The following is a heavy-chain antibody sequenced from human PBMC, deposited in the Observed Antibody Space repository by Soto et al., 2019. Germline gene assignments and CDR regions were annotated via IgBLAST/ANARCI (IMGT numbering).Heavy chain of an antibody. CDR1: GGTFSSYA. V-gene: IGHV1-69*13. Sequence: SVKVSFKASGGTFSSYAISWVRQAPGQGLEWMGGIIPIFGTANYAQKFQGRVTITADESTSTAYMELSSLRSEDTAVYYCARGAENYSDSSGTKYNWFDPWGQGPLVIVSS. J-gene: IGHJ5*02. CDR3: ARGAENYSDSSGTKYNWFDP. CDR2: IIPIFGTA. D-gene: IGHD3-22*01.